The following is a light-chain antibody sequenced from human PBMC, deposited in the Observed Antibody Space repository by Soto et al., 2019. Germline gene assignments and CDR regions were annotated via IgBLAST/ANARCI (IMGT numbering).Light chain of an antibody. Sequence: DIQMTQSPSTLSASVGDRVTITCRASQSISVWLAWYQQKPGEAPKLLIYDASALPRGDPSRFSGSESGTKFSLTIASLQPDDFATYYCQRYETFSGTFGPVTKLDIK. CDR1: QSISVW. CDR3: QRYETFSGT. J-gene: IGKJ1*01. V-gene: IGKV1-5*01. CDR2: DAS.